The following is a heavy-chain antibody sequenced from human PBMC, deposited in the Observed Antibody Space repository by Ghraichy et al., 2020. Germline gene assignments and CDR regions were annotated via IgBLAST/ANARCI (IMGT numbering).Heavy chain of an antibody. Sequence: GGSLRLSCSASGFTFSTYAMHWVRQAPGKRLEWVAIISLDGSNKYCADSVKGRFTISRDNSKNTLYLEMNSLRAEDTAVYYCARDKADCGTDCYLLDYYHYGMDVWGQGTTVTVSS. CDR3: ARDKADCGTDCYLLDYYHYGMDV. CDR1: GFTFSTYA. CDR2: ISLDGSNK. D-gene: IGHD2-21*02. J-gene: IGHJ6*02. V-gene: IGHV3-30-3*01.